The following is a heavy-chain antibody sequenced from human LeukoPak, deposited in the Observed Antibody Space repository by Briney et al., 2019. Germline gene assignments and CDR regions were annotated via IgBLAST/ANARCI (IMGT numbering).Heavy chain of an antibody. CDR2: ISGSGGNT. CDR3: AKGIGLANDALDF. V-gene: IGHV3-23*01. CDR1: GFTFSSFA. Sequence: GGSLRLSCAASGFTFSSFAMIWVRQAPGKGLDWVSTISGSGGNTYYADSVKGRFTISRDNSKNTLYLQMNSLRAEDTAVYYCAKGIGLANDALDFWGQGTMVTVSS. J-gene: IGHJ3*01. D-gene: IGHD1-26*01.